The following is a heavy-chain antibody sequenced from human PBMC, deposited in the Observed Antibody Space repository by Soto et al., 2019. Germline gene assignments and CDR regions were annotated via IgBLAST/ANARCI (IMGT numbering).Heavy chain of an antibody. Sequence: GGSLRLSCAASGFTFSSYAMSWVRQAPGKGLEWVSAISGSGGSTYYADSVKGRFTISRDNSKNTLYLQMNSLRAEDTAVYYCTKDQLAMVRGFFHYWGQGTLVTVSS. CDR3: TKDQLAMVRGFFHY. CDR2: ISGSGGST. J-gene: IGHJ4*02. V-gene: IGHV3-23*01. D-gene: IGHD3-10*01. CDR1: GFTFSSYA.